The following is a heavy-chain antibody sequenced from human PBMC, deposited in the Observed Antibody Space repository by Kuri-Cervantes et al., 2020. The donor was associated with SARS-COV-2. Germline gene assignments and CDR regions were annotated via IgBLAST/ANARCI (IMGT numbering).Heavy chain of an antibody. J-gene: IGHJ6*02. CDR2: MNPNSGNT. CDR3: ARGLWGAVASYYYYYGMDV. D-gene: IGHD6-19*01. CDR1: GYTFTSYD. V-gene: IGHV1-8*01. Sequence: ASVKVSCKASGYTFTSYDINWVRQATGQGLEWMGWMNPNSGNTSYAQKFQGRVTMTRNTSISTAYMELSSLRSEDTAVYYCARGLWGAVASYYYYYGMDVWGQGTTVTVSS.